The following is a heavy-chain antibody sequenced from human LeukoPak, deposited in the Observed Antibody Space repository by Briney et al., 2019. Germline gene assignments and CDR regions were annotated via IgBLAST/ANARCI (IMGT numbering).Heavy chain of an antibody. D-gene: IGHD3-10*01. CDR3: AREAYGSGSYHFDY. Sequence: ASVKVSCKASGYTFTSYAMNWVRQAPGQGLEWMGWNNTNTGNPMYAQGFTGRFVFSLDTSVSTAYLQISSLEAEDTAIYYCAREAYGSGSYHFDYWGQGTLVTASS. CDR2: NNTNTGNP. CDR1: GYTFTSYA. V-gene: IGHV7-4-1*02. J-gene: IGHJ4*02.